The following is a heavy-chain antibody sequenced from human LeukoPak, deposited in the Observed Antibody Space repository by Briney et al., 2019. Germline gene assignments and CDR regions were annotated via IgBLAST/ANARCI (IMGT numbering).Heavy chain of an antibody. J-gene: IGHJ4*02. CDR2: IYYSGST. D-gene: IGHD2-15*01. CDR3: ARWGVALDY. CDR1: GGSISSYY. Sequence: NPSETLSLTCTVSGGSISSYYWSWIRQPPGKGLEWIGYIYYSGSTNYNPSLKSRVTISVDTSKNQFSLKLSSVTAADTAVYYCARWGVALDYWGQGTLVTVSS. V-gene: IGHV4-59*01.